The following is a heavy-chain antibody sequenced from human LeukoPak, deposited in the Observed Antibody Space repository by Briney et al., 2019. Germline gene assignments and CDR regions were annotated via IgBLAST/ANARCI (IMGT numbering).Heavy chain of an antibody. V-gene: IGHV3-30*18. CDR3: AKVESDIVVVVAATEGSVGAFDI. J-gene: IGHJ3*02. D-gene: IGHD2-15*01. CDR1: GFTFSSYG. Sequence: PGGSLRLSCAASGFTFSSYGIHWVRQAPGKGLEWVAVISYDGSNKYYADSVKGRFTISRDNSKNTLYLQMNSLRAEDTAVYYCAKVESDIVVVVAATEGSVGAFDIWGQGTMVTVSS. CDR2: ISYDGSNK.